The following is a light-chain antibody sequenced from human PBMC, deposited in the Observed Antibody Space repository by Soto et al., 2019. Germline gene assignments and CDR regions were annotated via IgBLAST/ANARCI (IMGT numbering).Light chain of an antibody. Sequence: EVVMTQSPATLSVSPGERATLSCRASQSVSSNLAWYQQKPGQAHRLLIYGASTRATGIPARFSGSGSGTEFTLTIRSLQSEDFAVYYCKQYNNWPLTVGGGTKVDIK. CDR1: QSVSSN. CDR2: GAS. J-gene: IGKJ4*01. CDR3: KQYNNWPLT. V-gene: IGKV3-15*01.